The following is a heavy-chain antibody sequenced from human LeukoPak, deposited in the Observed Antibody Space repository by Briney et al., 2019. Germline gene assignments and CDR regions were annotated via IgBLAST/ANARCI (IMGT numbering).Heavy chain of an antibody. CDR1: GFTFSSYS. D-gene: IGHD1-26*01. Sequence: GESLRLSCAASGFTFSSYSMNWVRQAPGKGLEWVSYISSSSSTIYYADSVKGRFTISRDNAKNSLYLQMNSLRAEDTAVYYCARTSGSYFLLAFDYWGQGTLVTVSS. J-gene: IGHJ4*02. V-gene: IGHV3-48*01. CDR3: ARTSGSYFLLAFDY. CDR2: ISSSSSTI.